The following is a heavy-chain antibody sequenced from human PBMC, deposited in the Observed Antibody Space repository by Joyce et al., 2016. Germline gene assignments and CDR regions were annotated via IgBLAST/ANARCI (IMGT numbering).Heavy chain of an antibody. Sequence: QVQLVESGGGVVQPGRSLRLSCAASGFTFRYYAMHWVRQAPGKGLEWVALISHDGGNQDYAGSVKGRFTISRDNSKNTMDLQMNSLRADDTAVYYCARDLQIQLWSGLGYWGQGTLVTVSS. CDR3: ARDLQIQLWSGLGY. D-gene: IGHD1-1*01. V-gene: IGHV3-30-3*01. J-gene: IGHJ4*02. CDR2: ISHDGGNQ. CDR1: GFTFRYYA.